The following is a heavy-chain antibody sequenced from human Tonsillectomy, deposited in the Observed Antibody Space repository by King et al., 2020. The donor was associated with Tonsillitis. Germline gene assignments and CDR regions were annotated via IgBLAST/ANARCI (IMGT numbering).Heavy chain of an antibody. J-gene: IGHJ4*02. CDR3: ARVGSVTIFGVVIPERTFDL. Sequence: QLQESGPGLVKPSETLSLTCAVSGGTISSNNWWSWVRQPPGKGLEWIGEIYHSGSTNYNPSLKSRVTISVDESTNQFSLNLSSVTAADTAVHYCARVGSVTIFGVVIPERTFDLWGQGTLVTVSS. CDR1: GGTISSNNW. V-gene: IGHV4-4*02. D-gene: IGHD3-3*01. CDR2: IYHSGST.